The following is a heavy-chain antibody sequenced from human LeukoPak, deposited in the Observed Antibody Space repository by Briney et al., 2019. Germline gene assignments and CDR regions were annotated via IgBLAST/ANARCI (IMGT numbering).Heavy chain of an antibody. V-gene: IGHV4-34*01. Sequence: SETLSLTCAVYGGPFSGYYWSWIRQPPGKGLEWIGEINHSGSTNYNPSLKSRVTISVDTSKNQFSLKLSSVTAADTAVYYCASPTYYYDSSGYPFDYWGQGTLVTVSS. CDR2: INHSGST. D-gene: IGHD3-22*01. J-gene: IGHJ4*02. CDR1: GGPFSGYY. CDR3: ASPTYYYDSSGYPFDY.